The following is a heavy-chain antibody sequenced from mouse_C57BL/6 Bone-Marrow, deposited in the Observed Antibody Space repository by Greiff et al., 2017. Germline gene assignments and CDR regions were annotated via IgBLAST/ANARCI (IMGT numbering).Heavy chain of an antibody. Sequence: VQLKQSGPGLVQPSQSLSITCTVSVFSLTSYGVHWVRQSPGKGLEWLGVIWSGGSTDYNAAFISRLSISKDNSKSQVFFKMNSLQADDTAIYYCARIKLPYFDYWGQGTTLTVSS. V-gene: IGHV2-2*01. CDR1: VFSLTSYG. CDR3: ARIKLPYFDY. J-gene: IGHJ2*01. CDR2: IWSGGST.